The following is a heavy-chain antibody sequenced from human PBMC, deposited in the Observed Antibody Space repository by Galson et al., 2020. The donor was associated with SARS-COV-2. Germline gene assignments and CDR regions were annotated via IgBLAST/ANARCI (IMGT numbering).Heavy chain of an antibody. D-gene: IGHD6-19*01. CDR2: IYYDGAKE. V-gene: IGHV3-30*18. Sequence: GGSLRLSCAASRFTFSSYGMHWVRRAPGKGLEWVAVIYYDGAKEYYADSVKGRFTISRDNSKNTLYLQMNNLSAEDTAVYYCAKGGDIGYTSGGDYFDSWGQGALVTVSS. J-gene: IGHJ4*02. CDR1: RFTFSSYG. CDR3: AKGGDIGYTSGGDYFDS.